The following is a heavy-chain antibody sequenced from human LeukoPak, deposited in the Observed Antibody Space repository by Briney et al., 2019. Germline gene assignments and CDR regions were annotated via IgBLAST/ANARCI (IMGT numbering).Heavy chain of an antibody. J-gene: IGHJ6*02. CDR2: IGGSGTNT. D-gene: IGHD7-27*01. Sequence: GGSLRLSCAASGFGFNNYAMIWVRQAPGKGLEWVSAIGGSGTNTFYADSVKGRFTISRDNSKNTLYLQMNSLRAEDTAVYYCAKTSLGHPPYYCTMDVWGQGTTVTVSS. CDR1: GFGFNNYA. CDR3: AKTSLGHPPYYCTMDV. V-gene: IGHV3-23*01.